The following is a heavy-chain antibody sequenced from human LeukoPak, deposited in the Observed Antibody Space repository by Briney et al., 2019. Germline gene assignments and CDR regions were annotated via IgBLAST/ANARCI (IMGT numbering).Heavy chain of an antibody. CDR1: GDSISSSCYY. CDR2: HHHSGST. J-gene: IGHJ3*02. Sequence: SDTLSLTCTVSGDSISSSCYYWGWIRQPPGKGLEWILRHHHSGSTYYTPSLKSRVTISVDTSKNQFSLKLSSVTAADTAVYQCARLYYYGSGSYYSGFDIWGQGTVVSVSS. V-gene: IGHV4-39*01. CDR3: ARLYYYGSGSYYSGFDI. D-gene: IGHD3-10*01.